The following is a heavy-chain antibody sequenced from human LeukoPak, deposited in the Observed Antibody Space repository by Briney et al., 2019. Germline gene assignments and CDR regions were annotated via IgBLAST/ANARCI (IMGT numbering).Heavy chain of an antibody. Sequence: PSQTLSLTCTVSGGSISSGDYYWSWIRQPPGKGLEWIGYIYYSGSTYYNPSLKSRVTISVGTSKNQFSLKLSSVTAADTAVYYCARDPPAYDFWSGYPAGLGYWGQGTLVTVSS. V-gene: IGHV4-30-4*08. CDR1: GGSISSGDYY. CDR3: ARDPPAYDFWSGYPAGLGY. D-gene: IGHD3-3*01. CDR2: IYYSGST. J-gene: IGHJ4*02.